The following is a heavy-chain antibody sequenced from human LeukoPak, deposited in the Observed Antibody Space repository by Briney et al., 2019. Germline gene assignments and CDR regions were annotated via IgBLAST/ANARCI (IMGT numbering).Heavy chain of an antibody. CDR2: IIAYNGNK. V-gene: IGHV1-18*01. D-gene: IGHD3-3*01. Sequence: ASVKVSCKASGYTFTSYGISWVRQAPGQGLEWMGWIIAYNGNKNYAQKLQGRVTMTTDTSTSTAYMELRSLRSDDTAVYYCARRAGVGITIFGVVRGYYYYGMDVWGQGTTVTVSS. J-gene: IGHJ6*02. CDR1: GYTFTSYG. CDR3: ARRAGVGITIFGVVRGYYYYGMDV.